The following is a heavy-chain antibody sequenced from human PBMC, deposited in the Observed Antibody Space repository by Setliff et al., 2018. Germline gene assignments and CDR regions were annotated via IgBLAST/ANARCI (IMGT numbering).Heavy chain of an antibody. Sequence: GGSLRLSCAASGFTFSTYAMHWVRQAPGKGLEWVGYIFYDGSEKYYADSVKGRFTISRDNSKNTVYLEINNLRADDTAVYYCAGDPPRSDWRLDSWGQGTLVTVSS. CDR3: AGDPPRSDWRLDS. CDR2: IFYDGSEK. J-gene: IGHJ4*02. V-gene: IGHV3-33*08. D-gene: IGHD1-26*01. CDR1: GFTFSTYA.